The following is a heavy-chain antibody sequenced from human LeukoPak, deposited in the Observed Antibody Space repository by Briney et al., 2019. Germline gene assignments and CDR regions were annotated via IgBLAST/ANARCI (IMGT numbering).Heavy chain of an antibody. D-gene: IGHD2-15*01. J-gene: IGHJ4*02. CDR2: VNDNGAAT. V-gene: IGHV3-23*01. Sequence: GGSLRLSCAASGFTFSNYAMSWVRQAPGKGLKWVATVNDNGAATYYADSVKGRFTISRDNSYNTVSLQMNGLRDEDTGVYYCAKEDGYYCSGGSCYTGLWGQGTLVTVSS. CDR3: AKEDGYYCSGGSCYTGL. CDR1: GFTFSNYA.